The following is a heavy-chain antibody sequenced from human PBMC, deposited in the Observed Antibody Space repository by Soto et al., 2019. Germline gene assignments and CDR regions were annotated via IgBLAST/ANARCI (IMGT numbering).Heavy chain of an antibody. CDR2: ISSSSSTI. Sequence: PGGSLSLSWSASGFTLSSYSMNWVRQAPCKGLEWVSYISSSSSTIYYADSVKGRFTISRDNAKNSPYLQMHSLRDEDTAVYYCARDRIAYSDSSGANGMDVWGQGTTVTVSS. V-gene: IGHV3-48*02. J-gene: IGHJ6*02. CDR3: ARDRIAYSDSSGANGMDV. CDR1: GFTLSSYS. D-gene: IGHD3-22*01.